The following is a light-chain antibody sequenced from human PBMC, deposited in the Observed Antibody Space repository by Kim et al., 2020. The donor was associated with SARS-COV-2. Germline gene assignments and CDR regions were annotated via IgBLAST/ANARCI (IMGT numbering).Light chain of an antibody. CDR2: GDK. J-gene: IGLJ3*02. CDR1: SLRGYY. V-gene: IGLV3-19*01. CDR3: NSRDSSGNHVL. Sequence: SSELTQDPAVSVALGQTVRITCQGDSLRGYYASWFQQKSGQAPILVMYGDKNRPSGIPDRFSGPGSGNTASLTITGAQAEDEADYYCNSRDSSGNHVLFGGGTQLTVL.